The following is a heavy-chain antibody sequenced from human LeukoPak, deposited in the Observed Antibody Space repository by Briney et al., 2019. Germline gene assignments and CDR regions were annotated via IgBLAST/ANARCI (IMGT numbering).Heavy chain of an antibody. CDR2: ISWNSGSI. CDR3: AKDIGYSSSWYYFDY. Sequence: GRSLRLSCAASGFTFDDYAMHWVRQAPGKGLEWVSGISWNSGSIGYADSVEGRFTISRDNAKNSLYLQMNSLRAEDMALYYCAKDIGYSSSWYYFDYWGQGTLVTVSS. D-gene: IGHD6-13*01. J-gene: IGHJ4*02. V-gene: IGHV3-9*03. CDR1: GFTFDDYA.